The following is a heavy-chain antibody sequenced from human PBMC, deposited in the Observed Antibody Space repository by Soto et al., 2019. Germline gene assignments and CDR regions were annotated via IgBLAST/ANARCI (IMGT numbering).Heavy chain of an antibody. Sequence: GGSLRLSCAASGFTFSSYGMHWVRQAPGKGLEWVAVISYDGSNKYYADSVKGRFTISRDNSKNTLYLQMNSLRAEDTAVYYCAKGVYGRVGYFQHWGQGTLVTVSS. CDR2: ISYDGSNK. CDR3: AKGVYGRVGYFQH. J-gene: IGHJ1*01. CDR1: GFTFSSYG. V-gene: IGHV3-30*18. D-gene: IGHD3-10*01.